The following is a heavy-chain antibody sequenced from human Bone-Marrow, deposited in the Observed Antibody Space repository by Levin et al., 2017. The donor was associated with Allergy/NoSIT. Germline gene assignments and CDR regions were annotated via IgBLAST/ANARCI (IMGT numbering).Heavy chain of an antibody. J-gene: IGHJ4*02. CDR1: GASISSYH. V-gene: IGHV4-59*01. Sequence: SQTLSLTCTVSGASISSYHWSLIRQPPGKGLEWIGNIYDSGSTNYNPSLKSRVTISVDTSKNQFSLKLNSVTAADTAVYFCARDMELHLGELSFTGGFDFWGLGTLVTVSS. CDR2: IYDSGST. CDR3: ARDMELHLGELSFTGGFDF. D-gene: IGHD3-16*02.